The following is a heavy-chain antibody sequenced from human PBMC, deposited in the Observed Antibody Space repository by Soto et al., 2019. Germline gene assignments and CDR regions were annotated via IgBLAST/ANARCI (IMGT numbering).Heavy chain of an antibody. Sequence: EVQLVESGGGLVQPGRSLKLSCAASGFTFQTYAMHWVRQAPGKGLEWVSGINSNSAIIYYADSVRGRFTISRDDAQKSRYVQMNSLRPVDTDLYYCAADRGGSNWYFFDYWGQGILVTVSS. D-gene: IGHD4-4*01. CDR3: AADRGGSNWYFFDY. CDR2: INSNSAII. CDR1: GFTFQTYA. V-gene: IGHV3-9*01. J-gene: IGHJ4*02.